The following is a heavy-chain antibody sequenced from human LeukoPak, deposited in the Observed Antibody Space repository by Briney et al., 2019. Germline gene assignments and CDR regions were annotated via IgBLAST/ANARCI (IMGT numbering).Heavy chain of an antibody. CDR3: ARGETRWTYYYDSSGYGLNY. V-gene: IGHV4-34*01. CDR2: INHSGST. D-gene: IGHD3-22*01. CDR1: GGSFTGYY. J-gene: IGHJ4*02. Sequence: SETLSVTCAVYGGSFTGYYWSWIRQPLGKGLEWIGEINHSGSTNYNPSLKSRVTISVDTSKNQFSLKLSSVTAADTAVYYCARGETRWTYYYDSSGYGLNYWGQGTLVTVSS.